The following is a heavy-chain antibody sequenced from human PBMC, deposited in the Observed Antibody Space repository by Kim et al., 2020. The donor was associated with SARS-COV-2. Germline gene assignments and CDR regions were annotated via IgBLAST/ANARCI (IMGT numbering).Heavy chain of an antibody. Sequence: SENLSLTCTVSGGSISSYYWSWIRQPPGKGLEWIGHIYYSGSTNTNPSPKSRGTITVDTSKNQIPLKLSSVTAADTAVYYCASGAGTASDYWGQGTLVTVSS. CDR2: IYYSGST. CDR3: ASGAGTASDY. D-gene: IGHD6-13*01. J-gene: IGHJ4*02. V-gene: IGHV4-59*01. CDR1: GGSISSYY.